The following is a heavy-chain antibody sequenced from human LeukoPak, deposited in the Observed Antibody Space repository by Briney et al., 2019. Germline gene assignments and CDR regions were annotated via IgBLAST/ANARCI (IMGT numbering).Heavy chain of an antibody. CDR1: GFTFNKYW. J-gene: IGHJ4*02. D-gene: IGHD3-10*01. CDR2: INQDVRQI. CDR3: ARGYYYSGSYYLSFFDY. Sequence: GRSLRLSCAASGFTFNKYWLTWVRQAPRNGLEWVAKINQDVRQIDYLESVEGRFTITRDNAKNSLHLQMNYLRAEDTAVYYCARGYYYSGSYYLSFFDYWGQGTLVTVS. V-gene: IGHV3-7*01.